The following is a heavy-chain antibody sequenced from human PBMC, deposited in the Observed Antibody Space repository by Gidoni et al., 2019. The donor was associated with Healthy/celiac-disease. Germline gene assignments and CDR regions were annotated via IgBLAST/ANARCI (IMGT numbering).Heavy chain of an antibody. CDR1: GFTVSSNY. J-gene: IGHJ5*02. D-gene: IGHD6-19*01. CDR2: IYSGGST. CDR3: ARDKGSGWHNWFDP. V-gene: IGHV3-53*04. Sequence: EVQLVESGGGLVQPGGSLRLSCAAYGFTVSSNYMSWVRPAPGKGREWVSVIYSGGSTYYADAVKGRFTISRHNSKNTLYLQMNSLRAEDTAVYYCARDKGSGWHNWFDPWGQGTLVTVSS.